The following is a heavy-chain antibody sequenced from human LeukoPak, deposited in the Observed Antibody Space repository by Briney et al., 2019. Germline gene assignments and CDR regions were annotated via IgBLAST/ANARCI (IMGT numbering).Heavy chain of an antibody. D-gene: IGHD2-2*01. CDR2: ISSSSSYI. CDR3: ARAEYQLLHATDY. V-gene: IGHV3-21*01. CDR1: GFTFSSYS. J-gene: IGHJ4*02. Sequence: PGGSLRLSCAASGFTFSSYSMNWVRQAAGKGLEWVSSISSSSSYIYYADSVKGRFTISRDNAKNSLYLQMNSLRAEDTAVYYCARAEYQLLHATDYWGQGTLVTVSS.